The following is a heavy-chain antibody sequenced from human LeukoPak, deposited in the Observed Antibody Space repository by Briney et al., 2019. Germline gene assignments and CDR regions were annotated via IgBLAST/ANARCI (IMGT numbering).Heavy chain of an antibody. D-gene: IGHD4-17*01. V-gene: IGHV1-8*01. CDR2: MNPNSDNT. CDR1: GYTFTSYD. CDR3: ARASPGDYGAFDI. Sequence: GASVKVSCKASGYTFTSYDINWVRQATGQGLEWMGWMNPNSDNTGYAQKFQGRVTMTRNTSISTAYMELSSLRSEDTAVYYCARASPGDYGAFDIWGQGTMVTVSS. J-gene: IGHJ3*02.